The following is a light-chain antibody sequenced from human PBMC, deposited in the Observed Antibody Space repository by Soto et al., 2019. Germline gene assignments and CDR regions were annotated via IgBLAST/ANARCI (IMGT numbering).Light chain of an antibody. CDR1: NSNIGSNT. CDR3: AAWDDSLNVV. Sequence: QSVLTQPPSASGTPGQRVTISCSGSNSNIGSNTVNWYQQLPGTAPKLLIYSNDKRPSGVPDRFSGSKSGTSASLAISGLQSEDEADYYCAAWDDSLNVVFGGGTKVTVL. V-gene: IGLV1-44*01. CDR2: SND. J-gene: IGLJ2*01.